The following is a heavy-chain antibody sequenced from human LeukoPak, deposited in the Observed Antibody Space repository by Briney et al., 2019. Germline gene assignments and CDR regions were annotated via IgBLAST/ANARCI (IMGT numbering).Heavy chain of an antibody. CDR1: GGSFSGYY. D-gene: IGHD3-22*01. CDR2: INHSGST. CDR3: ARGGYAYYYDSSGYYNAQLFDY. J-gene: IGHJ4*02. V-gene: IGHV4-34*01. Sequence: SETLSLTCAVYGGSFSGYYWSWIRQPPGKGLEWIGEINHSGSTNYNPSLKSRVTISVDTSKNQFSLKLSSVTAADTAVYYCARGGYAYYYDSSGYYNAQLFDYWGQGTLVTVSS.